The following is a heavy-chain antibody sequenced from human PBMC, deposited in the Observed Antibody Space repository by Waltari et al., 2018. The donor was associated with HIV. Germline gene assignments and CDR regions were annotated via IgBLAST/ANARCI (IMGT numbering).Heavy chain of an antibody. D-gene: IGHD6-13*01. Sequence: QLQLQESGPGLVKPSETLSLTCTVSGGSLSSSSYYWGWLRQPPGTGLEWIGSLYYSGSTNYNTCLKRRVSISVDTSKKQCCLKLRAGTAADTAVYYCARRTSGMAAAGKTLWFDPWGQGTLVTVSS. V-gene: IGHV4-39*01. J-gene: IGHJ5*02. CDR3: ARRTSGMAAAGKTLWFDP. CDR2: LYYSGST. CDR1: GGSLSSSSYY.